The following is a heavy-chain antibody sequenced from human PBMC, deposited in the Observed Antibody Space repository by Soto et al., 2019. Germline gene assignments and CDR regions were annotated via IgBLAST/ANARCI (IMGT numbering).Heavy chain of an antibody. CDR1: GFTFSSYW. CDR2: IKQDGSEK. J-gene: IGHJ4*02. Sequence: GGSLRLSCAASGFTFSSYWMSWVRQAPGKGLEWVANIKQDGSEKYYVDSVKGRFTISRDNAKNSLYLQMNSLRAEDTAVYYCARIPAHTYYYGSGSYSNYGSFDYWGQGTLVTVSS. D-gene: IGHD3-10*01. V-gene: IGHV3-7*01. CDR3: ARIPAHTYYYGSGSYSNYGSFDY.